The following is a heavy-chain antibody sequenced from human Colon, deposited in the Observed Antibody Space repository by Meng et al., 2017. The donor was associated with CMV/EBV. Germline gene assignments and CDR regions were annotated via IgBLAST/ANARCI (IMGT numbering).Heavy chain of an antibody. CDR1: GYTFTNFG. Sequence: VQLGQFGPEVKKPWASVKVSCKTSGYTFTNFGISWVRQAPGQGLEWMAYISPYNGDTNYAQRFQGRVALTTDTSTSTVYMELGSLTSDDTAMYYCARELARGGYWGQGVLVTVSS. V-gene: IGHV1-18*01. CDR2: ISPYNGDT. CDR3: ARELARGGY. J-gene: IGHJ4*02.